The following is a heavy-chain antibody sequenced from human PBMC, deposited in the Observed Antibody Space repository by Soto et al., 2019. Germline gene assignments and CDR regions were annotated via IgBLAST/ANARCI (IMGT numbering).Heavy chain of an antibody. J-gene: IGHJ5*02. CDR1: GYTFTGYY. V-gene: IGHV1-2*02. CDR2: INPNNGVT. D-gene: IGHD6-19*01. CDR3: ARGALTVANWFDP. Sequence: ASVRVSCKASGYTFTGYYINWVRQAPGQGLEWMGWINPNNGVTNYAQQFQGRVTMTRDTSISTAYMDLSRLRSDDTAVYYCARGALTVANWFDPWGQGTQVTVSS.